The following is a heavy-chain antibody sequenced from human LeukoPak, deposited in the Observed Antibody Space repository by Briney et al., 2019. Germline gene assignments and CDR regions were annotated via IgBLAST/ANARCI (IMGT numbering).Heavy chain of an antibody. CDR3: ARAGYSGYDFFEGAFDY. J-gene: IGHJ4*02. Sequence: GGSLRLSCAASGFTVSSNYMSWVRQAPGKGLEWVSGINWNGGSTGYADSVKGRFTISRDNAKNSLYLQMNSLRAEDTALYYCARAGYSGYDFFEGAFDYWGQGTLVTVSS. D-gene: IGHD5-12*01. CDR1: GFTVSSNY. CDR2: INWNGGST. V-gene: IGHV3-20*04.